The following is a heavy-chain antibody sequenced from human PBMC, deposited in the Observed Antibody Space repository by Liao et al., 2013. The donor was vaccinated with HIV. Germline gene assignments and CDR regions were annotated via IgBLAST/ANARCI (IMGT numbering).Heavy chain of an antibody. V-gene: IGHV4-39*02. D-gene: IGHD3-10*01. CDR1: GVSISSSSYY. CDR2: VYYSGST. Sequence: QLQLQESGPGLVRPSETLSLTCTVSGVSISSSSYYWGWIRQPPGKGLEWIGSVYYSGSTYYNPSQKSRVTISVDTSKNHFSLKLISVTAADTAVYYCANSLYGSGSYYKGTFDYWGQGTLVTVSS. J-gene: IGHJ4*02. CDR3: ANSLYGSGSYYKGTFDY.